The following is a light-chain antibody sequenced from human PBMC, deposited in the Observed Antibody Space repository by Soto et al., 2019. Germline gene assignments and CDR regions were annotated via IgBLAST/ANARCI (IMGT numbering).Light chain of an antibody. CDR3: SSYTTRSTLV. Sequence: QSALTQPASVSGSPGQSITISCTGTSSDVGAYDFVSWYQHYPGKAPKLVTFDVTHRPPGISDRFSGSKSANTASLTISGLPAEDEAFYYCSSYTTRSTLVFGCGTEVTVL. CDR1: SSDVGAYDF. CDR2: DVT. J-gene: IGLJ6*01. V-gene: IGLV2-14*01.